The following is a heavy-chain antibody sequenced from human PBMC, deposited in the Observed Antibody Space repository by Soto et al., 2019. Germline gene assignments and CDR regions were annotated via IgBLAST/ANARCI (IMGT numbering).Heavy chain of an antibody. J-gene: IGHJ5*02. Sequence: PSETLSLTCTVSGDSISSYFWSWIRQPAGKGLEWIGRVHTSGSTTYNPSLKSRVTMSVDTSKSQFSLKLTSVTAADTAVYYCARAKHVDSTGWLDTWGQGTLVTVSS. V-gene: IGHV4-4*07. CDR1: GDSISSYF. CDR3: ARAKHVDSTGWLDT. D-gene: IGHD4-17*01. CDR2: VHTSGST.